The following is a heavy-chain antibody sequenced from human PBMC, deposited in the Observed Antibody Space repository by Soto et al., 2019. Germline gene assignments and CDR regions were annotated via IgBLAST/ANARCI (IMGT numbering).Heavy chain of an antibody. Sequence: EVQLVESGGGLVKPGGSLRLSCAASGFTFSNASMSWVRQAPGKGLEWVGRIKSKTDGGTTDYAAPVKGRFTISRDDSKNTLSLQMNSLKTEDTAVYYCTTDISYCSSTSCYVLRYVDYWGQGTLVTVSS. J-gene: IGHJ4*02. V-gene: IGHV3-15*01. CDR3: TTDISYCSSTSCYVLRYVDY. CDR2: IKSKTDGGTT. CDR1: GFTFSNAS. D-gene: IGHD2-2*01.